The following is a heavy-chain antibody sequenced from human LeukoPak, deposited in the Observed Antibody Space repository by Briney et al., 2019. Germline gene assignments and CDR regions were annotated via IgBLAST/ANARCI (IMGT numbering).Heavy chain of an antibody. CDR2: IYYSGST. J-gene: IGHJ4*02. D-gene: IGHD1-26*01. CDR3: ASLRERSYYARGFDY. Sequence: KPSETLSLTCTVSGGSISSSSYYWGWIRQPPGKGLEWIGSIYYSGSTYYNPSLKSRVTISVDTSKNQFSLKLSSVTAAGTAVYYCASLRERSYYARGFDYWGQGTLVTVSS. CDR1: GGSISSSSYY. V-gene: IGHV4-39*01.